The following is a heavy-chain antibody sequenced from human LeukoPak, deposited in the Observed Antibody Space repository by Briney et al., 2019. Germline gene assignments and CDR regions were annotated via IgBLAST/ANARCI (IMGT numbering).Heavy chain of an antibody. V-gene: IGHV4-59*12. CDR1: GGSISSYY. CDR2: IHYSGST. J-gene: IGHJ5*02. CDR3: ARDLGGDGFNLRNWFDP. D-gene: IGHD5-24*01. Sequence: PSETLSLTCTVSGGSISSYYWSWIRQPPGKGLEWIGHIHYSGSTNYNPSLKSRVTISVDTSKNQFSPNLSSVTAADTAVYYCARDLGGDGFNLRNWFDPWGQGTLVTVSS.